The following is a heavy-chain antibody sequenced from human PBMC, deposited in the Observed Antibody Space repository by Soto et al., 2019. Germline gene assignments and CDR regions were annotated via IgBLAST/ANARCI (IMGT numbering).Heavy chain of an antibody. CDR1: GFTFSNYA. D-gene: IGHD3-22*01. CDR3: ARDQWWWDSSDPRRGWFDP. CDR2: ITSSGSNT. V-gene: IGHV3-23*01. J-gene: IGHJ5*02. Sequence: GGSLRLSCAASGFTFSNYAMSWVRQAPGKGLEWVSTITSSGSNTYYYADSVKGRFTISRDNAKNTLYLQMNSLRAEDTAVYYCARDQWWWDSSDPRRGWFDPWGQGTLVTVSS.